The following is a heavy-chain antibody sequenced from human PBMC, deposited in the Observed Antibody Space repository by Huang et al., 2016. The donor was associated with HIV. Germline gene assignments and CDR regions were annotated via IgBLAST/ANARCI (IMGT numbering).Heavy chain of an antibody. D-gene: IGHD2-2*01. CDR2: IYYSGST. CDR3: ARHMDCSSSSCLAGGHERGPFDM. Sequence: QLQLQESGPGLVKPSETLSLTCSVSGGSISSSSYYWGWIRQPPGKGLEWIGSIYYSGSTFYNPALKSRVTISVDKAKNQVSLRLSSVTAADTSVYYCARHMDCSSSSCLAGGHERGPFDMWGQGTMVTVSS. CDR1: GGSISSSSYY. J-gene: IGHJ3*02. V-gene: IGHV4-39*01.